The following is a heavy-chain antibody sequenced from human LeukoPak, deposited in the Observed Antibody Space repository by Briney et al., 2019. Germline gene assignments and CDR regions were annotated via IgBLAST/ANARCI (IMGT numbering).Heavy chain of an antibody. J-gene: IGHJ4*02. CDR1: GCSLSSYY. Sequence: SETLSLTCTVSGCSLSSYYWSWLRQPPGKGLEWIGYIYYSGSTNYNPSLKSRVTISVDTSKNQFSLKLSSVTAADTAVYYCARSGGQVSGYLRTFDYWGQGTLVTVSS. D-gene: IGHD3-22*01. V-gene: IGHV4-59*08. CDR3: ARSGGQVSGYLRTFDY. CDR2: IYYSGST.